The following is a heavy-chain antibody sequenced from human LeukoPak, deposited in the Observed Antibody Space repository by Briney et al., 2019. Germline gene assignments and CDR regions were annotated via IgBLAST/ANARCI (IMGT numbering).Heavy chain of an antibody. CDR2: INPNSGGT. Sequence: ASVKVCCKASGYTFTGYYMHWVRQAPGQGLEWMGWINPNSGGTNYQGRVTITRDTSISTAYMELSRLRSDDTAVYYCARDYSSGWYFLGYWGQGTLVTVSS. V-gene: IGHV1-2*02. D-gene: IGHD6-19*01. CDR3: ARDYSSGWYFLGY. CDR1: GYTFTGYY. J-gene: IGHJ4*02.